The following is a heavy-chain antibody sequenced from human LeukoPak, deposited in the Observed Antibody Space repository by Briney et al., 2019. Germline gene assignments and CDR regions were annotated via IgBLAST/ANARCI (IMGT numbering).Heavy chain of an antibody. Sequence: PGGPLRLSCAASGFTFSSCAMSWVRQAPGKGLEWVSSISSSSSYIYYADSVKGRFTISRDNAKNSLYLQMNSLRAEDTAVYYCARDRVVGATTLLAFDIWGQGTMVTVSS. CDR2: ISSSSSYI. V-gene: IGHV3-21*01. J-gene: IGHJ3*02. CDR1: GFTFSSCA. CDR3: ARDRVVGATTLLAFDI. D-gene: IGHD1-26*01.